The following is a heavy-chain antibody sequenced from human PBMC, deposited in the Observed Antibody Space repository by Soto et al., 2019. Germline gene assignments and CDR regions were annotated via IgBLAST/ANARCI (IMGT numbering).Heavy chain of an antibody. Sequence: LRLSCAASGFTFSGFGMHWVRQAPGRGLEWVAVISYDGSNKYYADSVKGRFTISRDNSKNTLYLQMNSLRAEDTAVYYCAKLIGGYYDSSGYPPDFDLWGRGTLVTVSS. CDR3: AKLIGGYYDSSGYPPDFDL. D-gene: IGHD3-22*01. CDR1: GFTFSGFG. J-gene: IGHJ2*01. CDR2: ISYDGSNK. V-gene: IGHV3-30*18.